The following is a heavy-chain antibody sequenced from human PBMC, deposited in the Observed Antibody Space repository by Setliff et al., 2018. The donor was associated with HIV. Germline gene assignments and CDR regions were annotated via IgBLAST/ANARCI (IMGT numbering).Heavy chain of an antibody. J-gene: IGHJ4*02. Sequence: GGSLRLSCAASGFTFDDYAMHWVRQAPGKGLEWVSGISWNSGSIAYADSVKGRFTISRDNAKNSLYLQMNSLRAEDTALYYCAREPYYDILTGYLDYWGQGALVTVSS. CDR1: GFTFDDYA. D-gene: IGHD3-9*01. CDR2: ISWNSGSI. CDR3: AREPYYDILTGYLDY. V-gene: IGHV3-9*01.